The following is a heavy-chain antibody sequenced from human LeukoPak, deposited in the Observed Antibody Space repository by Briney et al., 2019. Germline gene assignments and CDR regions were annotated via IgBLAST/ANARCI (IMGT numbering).Heavy chain of an antibody. J-gene: IGHJ4*02. CDR2: IYYSGST. Sequence: SETLSLTCAVYGGSFSGYYWNWIRQPPGKGLEWIGYIYYSGSTNYNPSLKSRVTISVDTSKNQFSLKLSSVTAADTAVYYCARGADSSGYYSIFYFDYWGQGTLVTVSS. CDR1: GGSFSGYY. CDR3: ARGADSSGYYSIFYFDY. V-gene: IGHV4-59*01. D-gene: IGHD3-22*01.